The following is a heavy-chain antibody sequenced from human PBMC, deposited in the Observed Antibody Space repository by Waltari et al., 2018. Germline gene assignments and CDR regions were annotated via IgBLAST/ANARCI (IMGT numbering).Heavy chain of an antibody. CDR3: HLMARNIVLVAPATPSYYSYMDV. Sequence: QVQVVQSGAEVKKPGASVKVSCKVSGYTLTGLSMPWVRQVPGKGLEWMGRFDPEDGETIYAQKFQGRVTMTEDTSIDTAYMELSSLRSDDTAVYYCHLMARNIVLVAPATPSYYSYMDVWGRGTTVTVSS. D-gene: IGHD2-15*01. J-gene: IGHJ6*03. CDR1: GYTLTGLS. V-gene: IGHV1-24*01. CDR2: FDPEDGET.